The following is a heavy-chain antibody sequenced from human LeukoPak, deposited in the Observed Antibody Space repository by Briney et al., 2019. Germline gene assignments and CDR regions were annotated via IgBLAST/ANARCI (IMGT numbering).Heavy chain of an antibody. J-gene: IGHJ4*02. CDR2: MSVYSDDT. CDR3: AREGDSSGYFFRPDY. Sequence: APVKVCCKASGYTFTHYAISWGPQAARQRLKCMRWMSVYSDDTKSAQNLQGTITMTTDTSTSTAYMELRSLRSDDTAVYYCAREGDSSGYFFRPDYWGQGTLVTVSS. D-gene: IGHD3-22*01. V-gene: IGHV1-18*01. CDR1: GYTFTHYA.